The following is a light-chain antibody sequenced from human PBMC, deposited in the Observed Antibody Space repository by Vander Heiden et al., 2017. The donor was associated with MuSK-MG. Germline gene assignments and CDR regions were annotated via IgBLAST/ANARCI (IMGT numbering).Light chain of an antibody. Sequence: DIQMTQSPSSLSASVGDRVTITCRASQSISRYLNWYQQKPGKAPKLLIYTASSLQSGVPSRFSGSGSGTDFTLTISSLQPEDFATYYCQQRARTPLFGPGTKVDLK. CDR3: QQRARTPL. J-gene: IGKJ3*01. CDR2: TAS. CDR1: QSISRY. V-gene: IGKV1-39*01.